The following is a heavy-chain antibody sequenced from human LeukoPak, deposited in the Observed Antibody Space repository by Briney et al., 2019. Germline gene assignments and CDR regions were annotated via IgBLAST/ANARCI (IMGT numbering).Heavy chain of an antibody. Sequence: SETLSLTCTVSNGPINTYQWSWIRQPPGKGLEWIGYIYYSGSTNYNPSLKSRVTISVDTSKNQFSLKLSSVTAADTAVYYCARGPYYDILTGYYKGYYFDYWGQGTLVTVSS. D-gene: IGHD3-9*01. CDR2: IYYSGST. CDR1: NGPINTYQ. J-gene: IGHJ4*02. CDR3: ARGPYYDILTGYYKGYYFDY. V-gene: IGHV4-59*01.